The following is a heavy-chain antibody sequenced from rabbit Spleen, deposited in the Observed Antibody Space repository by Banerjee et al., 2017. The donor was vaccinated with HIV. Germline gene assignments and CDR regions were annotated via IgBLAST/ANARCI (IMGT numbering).Heavy chain of an antibody. V-gene: IGHV1S45*01. CDR3: GRASDAGYAGYGYGFNL. CDR2: IDTNDGDT. CDR1: GFSFSSNW. J-gene: IGHJ4*01. D-gene: IGHD7-1*01. Sequence: QLEESGGGLVKPGGTLTLTCTVSGFSFSSNWICWVRQAPGKGLEWIACIDTNDGDTDYANWPKGRFTISKTSSTTVTLQMTSLTAADTATYFCGRASDAGYAGYGYGFNLWGPGTLVTVS.